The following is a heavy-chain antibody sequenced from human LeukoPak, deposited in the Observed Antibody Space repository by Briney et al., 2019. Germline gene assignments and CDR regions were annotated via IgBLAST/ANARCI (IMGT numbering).Heavy chain of an antibody. CDR3: ARLAYASGSSLFDY. D-gene: IGHD3-10*01. J-gene: IGHJ4*02. Sequence: PGGSLRLPCAASGFTFSSYTMDWVRQAPGKGLEWVSYISSSSSTIYYADSVKGRFTVSRDNAKNSLYLQMNSLRAEDTAVYYCARLAYASGSSLFDYWGQGTLVTVSS. V-gene: IGHV3-48*01. CDR1: GFTFSSYT. CDR2: ISSSSSTI.